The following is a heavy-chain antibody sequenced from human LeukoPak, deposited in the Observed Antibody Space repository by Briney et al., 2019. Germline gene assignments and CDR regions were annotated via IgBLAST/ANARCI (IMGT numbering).Heavy chain of an antibody. CDR1: GFTFDNYG. J-gene: IGHJ4*02. V-gene: IGHV3-43*02. CDR3: AKGGGDNFLYYFDY. Sequence: PGRSLRLSCAASGFTFDNYGMHWVRQAPGKGLEWGSLIRGDGTSTYYADSVKGRFTVSRDSSRNSLYLQMNSLTTEDTAFYYCAKGGGDNFLYYFDYWGQGILVTVSS. CDR2: IRGDGTST. D-gene: IGHD3-16*01.